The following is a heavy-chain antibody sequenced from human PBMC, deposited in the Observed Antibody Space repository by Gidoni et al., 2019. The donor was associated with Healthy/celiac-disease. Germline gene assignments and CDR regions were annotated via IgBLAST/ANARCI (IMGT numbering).Heavy chain of an antibody. V-gene: IGHV3-33*01. D-gene: IGHD3-10*01. CDR2: IWYDGSNK. J-gene: IGHJ6*02. Sequence: GVIWYDGSNKYYADSVKGRFTISRDNSKNTLYLQMNSLRAEDTAVYYCARDPPKEYYYGSGIRLWYYYYGMDVWGQGTTVTVSS. CDR3: ARDPPKEYYYGSGIRLWYYYYGMDV.